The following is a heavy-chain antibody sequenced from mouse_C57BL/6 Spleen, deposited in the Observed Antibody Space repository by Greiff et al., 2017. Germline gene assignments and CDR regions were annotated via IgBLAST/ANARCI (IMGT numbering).Heavy chain of an antibody. CDR3: ARDYGRGFAD. D-gene: IGHD1-1*01. J-gene: IGHJ3*01. CDR1: GYAFSSYW. CDR2: IYPGDGDT. Sequence: VQLVESGAELVKPGASVKISCKASGYAFSSYWMNWVKQRPGKGLEWIGQIYPGDGDTNYNGKFKGKATLTADKSSSTAYLQLSSLTSDDSAVYFCARDYGRGFADWGQGTLVTVAA. V-gene: IGHV1-80*01.